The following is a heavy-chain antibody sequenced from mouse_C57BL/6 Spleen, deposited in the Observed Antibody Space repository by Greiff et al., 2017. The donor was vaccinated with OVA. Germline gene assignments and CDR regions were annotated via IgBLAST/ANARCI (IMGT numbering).Heavy chain of an antibody. J-gene: IGHJ3*01. V-gene: IGHV1-81*01. CDR2: IYPRSGNT. Sequence: QVQLQQSGAELARPGASVKLSCTASGYTFTSYGISWVKQRTGQGLEWIGEIYPRSGNTYYNEKFKGKATLTADKSSSTAYMELRSLTSEDSAVYFCAIYDGYYGFAYWGQGTLVTVSA. CDR1: GYTFTSYG. CDR3: AIYDGYYGFAY. D-gene: IGHD2-3*01.